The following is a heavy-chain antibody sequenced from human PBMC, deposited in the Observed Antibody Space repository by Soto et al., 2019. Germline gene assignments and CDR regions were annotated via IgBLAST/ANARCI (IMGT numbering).Heavy chain of an antibody. CDR2: ISGGGGDT. D-gene: IGHD6-19*01. J-gene: IGHJ6*02. CDR1: GFTFSAYA. CDR3: AKGGTSSGPYYYGLDV. Sequence: GGSLRLSCAASGFTFSAYAMSWVRQGPGKGLQWVSAISGGGGDTYYADSVKGRFTISRDNSKNTLYLLMHSLRAEDTAVYYCAKGGTSSGPYYYGLDVWGQGTTVTVSS. V-gene: IGHV3-23*01.